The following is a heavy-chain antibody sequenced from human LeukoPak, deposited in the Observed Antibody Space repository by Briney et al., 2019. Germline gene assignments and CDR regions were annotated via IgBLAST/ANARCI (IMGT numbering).Heavy chain of an antibody. V-gene: IGHV3-49*03. J-gene: IGHJ4*02. Sequence: GGSLRLSCTASGFTFGDYAMSWFRQAPGKGLEWVGFIRSKAYGGTTECAASVKGRFTISRDDSKSIAYLQMNSLKTEDTAVYYCTREGTWATGATGYWGQGTLVTVSS. D-gene: IGHD1-1*01. CDR1: GFTFGDYA. CDR2: IRSKAYGGTT. CDR3: TREGTWATGATGY.